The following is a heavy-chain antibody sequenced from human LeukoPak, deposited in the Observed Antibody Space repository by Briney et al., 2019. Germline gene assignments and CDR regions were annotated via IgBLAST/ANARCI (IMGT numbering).Heavy chain of an antibody. V-gene: IGHV1-2*06. CDR1: GYTFTGYY. CDR2: TNPNSGGT. J-gene: IGHJ4*02. D-gene: IGHD3-22*01. CDR3: ARGLEPYYYDSSGFYYFDY. Sequence: ASVKVSCKASGYTFTGYYMHGVRQAPGQGLEWMGRTNPNSGGTNYAQKFQGRVTMTRDTSISTAYMELSRLRSDDTAVYYCARGLEPYYYDSSGFYYFDYWGQGTLVTVSS.